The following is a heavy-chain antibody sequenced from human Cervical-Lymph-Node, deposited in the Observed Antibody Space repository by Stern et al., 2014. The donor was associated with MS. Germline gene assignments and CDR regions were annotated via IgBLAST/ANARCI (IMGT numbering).Heavy chain of an antibody. V-gene: IGHV1-69*06. Sequence: MQLVESGAEVKKPGSSVKVSCKASGGISWVRQAPGQGLEWMGGVIPFVGTSTYAQKFQGRVTITADTAKTTAYLASNSLRGDGTAVYYCARGGGDNWFDPWGQGTLVTVSS. D-gene: IGHD3-16*01. CDR2: VIPFVGTS. J-gene: IGHJ5*02. CDR3: ARGGGDNWFDP. CDR1: GG.